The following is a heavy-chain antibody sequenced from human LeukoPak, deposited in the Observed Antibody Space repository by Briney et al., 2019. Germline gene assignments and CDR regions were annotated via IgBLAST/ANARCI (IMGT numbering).Heavy chain of an antibody. CDR3: ARHGTTVITRPFDY. CDR1: GYSISRGYY. J-gene: IGHJ4*02. D-gene: IGHD4-23*01. Sequence: PETLSLTCAVYGYSISRGYYGGGIRQPPGKGLEWIGRFYHIGSTYYNPSLKSPVTTSADTYKKQFSLNISSVTAEDTAVYCCARHGTTVITRPFDYWGRGTLVSVSS. CDR2: FYHIGST. V-gene: IGHV4-38-2*01.